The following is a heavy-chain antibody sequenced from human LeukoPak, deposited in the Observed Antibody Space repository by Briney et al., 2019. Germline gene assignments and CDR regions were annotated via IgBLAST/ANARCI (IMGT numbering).Heavy chain of an antibody. CDR1: GGSFSGYY. D-gene: IGHD2-2*01. Sequence: SETLSLTCAVYGGSFSGYYWSWIRQPPGKGLEWIGEINHSGSTNYNPSLKSRVTISVDTSKNQFSLKLSSVTAADTAVYYCARHRYCSSTSCLNWFDPWGQGTLATVSS. CDR2: INHSGST. V-gene: IGHV4-34*01. CDR3: ARHRYCSSTSCLNWFDP. J-gene: IGHJ5*02.